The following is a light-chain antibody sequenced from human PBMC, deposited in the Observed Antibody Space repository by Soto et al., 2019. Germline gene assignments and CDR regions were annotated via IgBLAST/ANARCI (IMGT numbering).Light chain of an antibody. V-gene: IGKV1-9*01. CDR3: QQYNSYPWT. CDR1: QDISSY. Sequence: DIMSNQSPSLPSASVGGRVTITRLYRQDISSYLAWYQQKPGKAPKLLIYKASTLESGVPSHFSGSGSGTEFTLTINSLQPEDFATYYCQQYNSYPWTFGQGTKVDI. CDR2: KAS. J-gene: IGKJ1*01.